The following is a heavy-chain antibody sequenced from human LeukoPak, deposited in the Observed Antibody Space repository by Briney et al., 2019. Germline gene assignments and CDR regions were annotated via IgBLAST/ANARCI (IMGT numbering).Heavy chain of an antibody. D-gene: IGHD6-19*01. J-gene: IGHJ5*02. Sequence: SETLSLTCTVSGGSISSYYWSWIRQPAGKGLEWIGRIYTSGSTNYNPSLKSRVIMSVDTSKNQFSLKLSSVTAADTAVYYCARDPSIAVAVWFDPWGQGTLATVSS. CDR3: ARDPSIAVAVWFDP. CDR2: IYTSGST. CDR1: GGSISSYY. V-gene: IGHV4-4*07.